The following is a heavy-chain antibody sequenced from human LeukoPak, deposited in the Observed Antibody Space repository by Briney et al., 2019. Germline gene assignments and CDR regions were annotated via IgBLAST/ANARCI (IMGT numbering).Heavy chain of an antibody. V-gene: IGHV4-34*01. D-gene: IGHD3-10*01. CDR3: ARDRGITMVRGVKFYYYYYMDV. Sequence: SETLSLTCAVYGVSFSGYYWSWIRQPPGKGLEWSGEINHSGSSNYNPSLKSRVTISVDTAKSQFSLKLSSVPAAHTAVYYCARDRGITMVRGVKFYYYYYMDVWGKGTTVTVSS. CDR2: INHSGSS. J-gene: IGHJ6*03. CDR1: GVSFSGYY.